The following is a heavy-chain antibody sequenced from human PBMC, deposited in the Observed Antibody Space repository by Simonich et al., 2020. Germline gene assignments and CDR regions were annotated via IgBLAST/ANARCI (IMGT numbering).Heavy chain of an antibody. J-gene: IGHJ4*02. D-gene: IGHD3-10*01. CDR1: GGTFSSYA. V-gene: IGHV1-69*09. CDR2: IIPILGIE. Sequence: QVQLVQSGAEVKKPGSSVKVSCKASGGTFSSYAISWVGQAPGQGLEWMGGIIPILGIENYAQKFQGRVTITADKSTSTAYMELSSLRSEDTAVYYCARTNTMRELDTMVRGVDYFDYWGQGTLVTVSS. CDR3: ARTNTMRELDTMVRGVDYFDY.